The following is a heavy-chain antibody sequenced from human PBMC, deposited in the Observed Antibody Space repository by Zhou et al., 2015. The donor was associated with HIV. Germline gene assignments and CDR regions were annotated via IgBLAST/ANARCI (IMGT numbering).Heavy chain of an antibody. CDR1: GGTFSSYA. J-gene: IGHJ4*02. D-gene: IGHD6-6*01. CDR3: ATTLSSIAARPLYNYFDY. Sequence: QVQLVQSGAEVKKPGSSVKVSCKASGGTFSSYAISWVRQAPGQGLEWMGGIIPIFGTANYAQKFQGRVTITADESTSTAYMELSSLRSEDTAVYYCATTLSSIAARPLYNYFDYWGQGTLVTVSS. CDR2: IIPIFGTA. V-gene: IGHV1-69*01.